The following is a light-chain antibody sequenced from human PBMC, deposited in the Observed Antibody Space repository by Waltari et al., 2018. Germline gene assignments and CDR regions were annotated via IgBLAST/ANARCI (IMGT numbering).Light chain of an antibody. Sequence: QSALTQPASVSGSPGQSITISCTGTSSDAGGYTSSPWYQQHPGKAPKLMIYDVSNRPSGVSNRFSGSKSGNTASLTISGLQAEDEADYYCSSYTSSSTLYVFGTGTKVTVL. CDR3: SSYTSSSTLYV. J-gene: IGLJ1*01. CDR1: SSDAGGYTS. V-gene: IGLV2-14*01. CDR2: DVS.